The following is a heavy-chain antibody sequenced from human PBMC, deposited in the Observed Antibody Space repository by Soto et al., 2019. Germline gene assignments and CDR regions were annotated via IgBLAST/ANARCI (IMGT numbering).Heavy chain of an antibody. D-gene: IGHD3-3*01. Sequence: GGSLRLSCAASGFTFSSYAMHWVRQAPGKGLGRVAAISYDGSNKYYADSVKGRFTISRDNSKNTLYLQMNRLRAEATAVYYCAREPTTSFGVVIVGRSDYYYYGMDVWGQETMETVSS. CDR1: GFTFSSYA. CDR2: ISYDGSNK. CDR3: AREPTTSFGVVIVGRSDYYYYGMDV. V-gene: IGHV3-30-3*01. J-gene: IGHJ6*02.